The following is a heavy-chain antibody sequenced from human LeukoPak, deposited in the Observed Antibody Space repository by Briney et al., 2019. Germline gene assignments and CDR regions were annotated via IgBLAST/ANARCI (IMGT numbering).Heavy chain of an antibody. V-gene: IGHV3-74*01. D-gene: IGHD2-2*01. Sequence: GGSLRLSCAASGFTFSSYWMHWVRHAPGKGRGWVSRINSDGSSTTYGDSVKGRFTISRDNAKNTLYLQMDSLRAEDTAVYYCARGARIPAATMAYGMDVWGQGTTVTVSS. CDR3: ARGARIPAATMAYGMDV. J-gene: IGHJ6*02. CDR1: GFTFSSYW. CDR2: INSDGSST.